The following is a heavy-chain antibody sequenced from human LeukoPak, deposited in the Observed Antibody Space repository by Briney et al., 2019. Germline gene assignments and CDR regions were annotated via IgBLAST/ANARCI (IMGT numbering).Heavy chain of an antibody. J-gene: IGHJ5*02. CDR2: INPSGGST. Sequence: GASVKVSCKASGYTFTSYYMHWVRQAPGQGLEWMGIINPSGGSTSYAQKFQGRVTMTRDMSTSTVYMELSSLRSEDTAVYYCARDGQYCSSTSCYDNWFDPWGQGTLVTVSS. D-gene: IGHD2-2*01. CDR1: GYTFTSYY. CDR3: ARDGQYCSSTSCYDNWFDP. V-gene: IGHV1-46*01.